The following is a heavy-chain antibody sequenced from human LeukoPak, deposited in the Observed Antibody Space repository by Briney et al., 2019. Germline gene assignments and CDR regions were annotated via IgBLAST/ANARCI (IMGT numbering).Heavy chain of an antibody. V-gene: IGHV1-2*02. CDR2: INPNSGST. D-gene: IGHD1-14*01. CDR1: GYTFTGYY. J-gene: IGHJ6*03. CDR3: ARDDRYNYYYYMDV. Sequence: ASVKVSCKASGYTFTGYYMHWVRQAPGQGLEWMGWINPNSGSTNYAQKFQGRVTMTRDTSISTAYMELSRLRSDDTAVYYCARDDRYNYYYYMDVWGKGTTVTVSS.